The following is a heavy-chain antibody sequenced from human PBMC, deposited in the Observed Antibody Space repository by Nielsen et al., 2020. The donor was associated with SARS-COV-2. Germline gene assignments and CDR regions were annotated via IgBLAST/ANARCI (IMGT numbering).Heavy chain of an antibody. Sequence: GGSLRLSCAASGFTFNIYGMHWVRQAPGKGLELVASISYDGSTEYYADSVKGRFTISRDNSKNTLYLQMNSLRAEDTAVYYCARVGGRYYYSYYLDVWGKGTTVTVSS. D-gene: IGHD3-16*01. V-gene: IGHV3-30*03. CDR1: GFTFNIYG. CDR3: ARVGGRYYYSYYLDV. J-gene: IGHJ6*03. CDR2: ISYDGSTE.